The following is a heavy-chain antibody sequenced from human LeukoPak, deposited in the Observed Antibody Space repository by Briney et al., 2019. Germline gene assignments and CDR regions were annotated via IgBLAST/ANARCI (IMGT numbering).Heavy chain of an antibody. J-gene: IGHJ4*02. V-gene: IGHV3-48*01. Sequence: PGGSLRLSCAASGFTFSSYNMNWVRQAPGKGLEWLSYITSSSGTIYYADSVKGRFTISRDNAKRSLYLQMNSLRAEDTAVYYCARVSGWLQYFDYWGQGTLVTVSS. CDR1: GFTFSSYN. D-gene: IGHD5-24*01. CDR3: ARVSGWLQYFDY. CDR2: ITSSSGTI.